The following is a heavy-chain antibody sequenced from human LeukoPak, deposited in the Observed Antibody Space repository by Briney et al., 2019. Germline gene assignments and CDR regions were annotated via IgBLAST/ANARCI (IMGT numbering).Heavy chain of an antibody. J-gene: IGHJ4*02. CDR2: ISGNGVST. CDR1: GFTFSSYS. CDR3: AKESPQFDY. Sequence: GGSLRLSCAASGFTFSSYSMNWVRQAPGKGLEWVSVISGNGVSTHYADSVKGRFTISRDNSKNTLYLQMNSLRAEDTAVYYCAKESPQFDYWGQGILVTVSS. V-gene: IGHV3-23*01.